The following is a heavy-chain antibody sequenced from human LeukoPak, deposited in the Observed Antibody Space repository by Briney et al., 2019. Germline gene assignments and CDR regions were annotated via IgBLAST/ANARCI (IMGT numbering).Heavy chain of an antibody. V-gene: IGHV3-23*01. CDR1: GFTFGDFA. D-gene: IGHD5-18*01. Sequence: PGGSLRLSCSASGFTFGDFAMTWVRQAPGKGLEWVSAISGSGGSTYYADSVKGRFTISRDNSKNTLYLQMNSLRAEDTAVYYCANLRRGYSYGSINYWGQGTLVTVSS. CDR3: ANLRRGYSYGSINY. CDR2: ISGSGGST. J-gene: IGHJ4*02.